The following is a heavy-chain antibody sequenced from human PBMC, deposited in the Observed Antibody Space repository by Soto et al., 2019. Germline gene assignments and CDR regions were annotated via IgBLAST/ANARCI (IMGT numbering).Heavy chain of an antibody. CDR1: GYTFTSYA. CDR2: INAGNGNT. V-gene: IGHV1-3*01. D-gene: IGHD3-22*01. J-gene: IGHJ5*02. CDR3: ARAITYYYDSSGYYWFDP. Sequence: ASVKVSCKASGYTFTSYAMHWVRQAPGQRLEWMGWINAGNGNTKYSQKFQGRVTITRDTSASTAYMELSSLRSEDTAVYYCARAITYYYDSSGYYWFDPWGQGTLVTVSS.